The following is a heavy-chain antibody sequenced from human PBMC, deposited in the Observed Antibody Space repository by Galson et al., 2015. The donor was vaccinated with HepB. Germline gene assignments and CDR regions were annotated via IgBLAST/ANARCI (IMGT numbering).Heavy chain of an antibody. CDR3: ARFRSGEPSDY. CDR1: GFTFTSYA. Sequence: SVKVSCKASGFTFTSYAIHWVRQAPGQGLEWMGWINAGNGNTRYSQSFQGRVTITRDTSASTVYMELSSLRSEDTAVYYCARFRSGEPSDYWGQGTLVTVSS. D-gene: IGHD3-3*01. CDR2: INAGNGNT. J-gene: IGHJ4*02. V-gene: IGHV1-3*01.